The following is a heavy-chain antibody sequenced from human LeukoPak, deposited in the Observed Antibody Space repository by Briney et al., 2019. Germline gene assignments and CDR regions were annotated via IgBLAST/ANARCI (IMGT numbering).Heavy chain of an antibody. CDR1: GFTLTELS. D-gene: IGHD2-15*01. CDR2: FDPEHGET. J-gene: IGHJ4*02. CDR3: AADPVGYCNANGCYSVDY. V-gene: IGHV1-24*01. Sequence: ASVKVSCKVSGFTLTELSMHWVRQAPGKGLEWMGGFDPEHGETVYAQKFQGRLTMTEDTSTHTAYMELSSLRSDDTAVYYCAADPVGYCNANGCYSVDYWGQGTLVTVSS.